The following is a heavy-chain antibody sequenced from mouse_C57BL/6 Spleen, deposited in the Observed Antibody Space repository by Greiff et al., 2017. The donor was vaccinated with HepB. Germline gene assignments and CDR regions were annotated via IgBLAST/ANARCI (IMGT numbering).Heavy chain of an antibody. CDR2: INPNYGTT. J-gene: IGHJ4*01. V-gene: IGHV1-39*01. CDR1: GYSFSDYN. D-gene: IGHD3-2*02. Sequence: EVQLQQSGPELVKPGASVKISCKASGYSFSDYNMNWVKQSNGKSLEWIGVINPNYGTTSYNQKFKGKATLTVDQSSSTAYMQLNSLTSEDSAVYYCAREEGTAQAPGAMDCWGQGTSVTVSS. CDR3: AREEGTAQAPGAMDC.